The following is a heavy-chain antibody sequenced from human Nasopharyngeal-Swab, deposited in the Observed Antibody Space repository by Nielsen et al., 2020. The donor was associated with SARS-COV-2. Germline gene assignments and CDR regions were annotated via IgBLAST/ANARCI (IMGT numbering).Heavy chain of an antibody. CDR2: INPASDGT. D-gene: IGHD1-26*01. J-gene: IGHJ6*02. CDR3: ARRGRFSVSSYDMDV. CDR1: GYTFNNYY. V-gene: IGHV1-46*02. Sequence: ASVKVSCKASGYTFNNYYIHWVRQAPGQGLEWMGMINPASDGTTYAQKFQGRVTMTRDTSTSPAFMDLNSLSSKDTTVYYCARRGRFSVSSYDMDVWGQGTTVTVSS.